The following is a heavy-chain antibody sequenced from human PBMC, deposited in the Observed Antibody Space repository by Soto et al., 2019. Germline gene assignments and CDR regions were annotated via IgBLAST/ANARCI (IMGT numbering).Heavy chain of an antibody. Sequence: SETLSLTCAVYGGSFSGYYWSWIRQPPGKGLEWIGEINHSGSTNYNPSLKSRVTISVDTSKNQFSLKLSSVTAADTAVYYCATSTTVTLIWNYWGQGTLVTVSS. V-gene: IGHV4-34*01. CDR2: INHSGST. D-gene: IGHD4-17*01. CDR1: GGSFSGYY. CDR3: ATSTTVTLIWNY. J-gene: IGHJ4*02.